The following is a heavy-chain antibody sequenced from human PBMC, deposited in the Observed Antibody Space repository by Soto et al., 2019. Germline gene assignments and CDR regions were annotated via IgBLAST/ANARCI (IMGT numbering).Heavy chain of an antibody. V-gene: IGHV3-21*01. CDR1: GFTFSSYS. CDR3: ARDRYDAFDAFDI. J-gene: IGHJ3*02. CDR2: ISSSSSYI. Sequence: GSLRLSCAASGFTFSSYSMNWVRQAPGKGLEWVSSISSSSSYIYYADSVKGRFTISRDNAKNSLYLQMNSLRAEDTAVYYCARDRYDAFDAFDIWGQGTMVTVSS. D-gene: IGHD5-12*01.